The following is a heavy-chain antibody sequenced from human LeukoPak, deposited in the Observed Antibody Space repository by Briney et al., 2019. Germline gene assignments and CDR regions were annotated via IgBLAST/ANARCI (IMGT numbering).Heavy chain of an antibody. D-gene: IGHD5-18*01. CDR1: GGSFSGYY. Sequence: SETLSLTCAVYGGSFSGYYWSWIRQPPGKGLEWIGEINHSGSTNYNPSLKSRVTISIDTSKNQFSLRLSSVTAADTAVYYCARGAAGYSYGWGQGTLVTVSS. J-gene: IGHJ4*02. V-gene: IGHV4-34*01. CDR2: INHSGST. CDR3: ARGAAGYSYG.